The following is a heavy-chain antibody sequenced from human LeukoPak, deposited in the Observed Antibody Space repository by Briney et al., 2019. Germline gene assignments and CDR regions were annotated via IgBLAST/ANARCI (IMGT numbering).Heavy chain of an antibody. J-gene: IGHJ4*02. CDR1: GGSISSSSYY. D-gene: IGHD1-26*01. V-gene: IGHV4-39*02. CDR3: AREWPLRRGSYTY. CDR2: IYYSGST. Sequence: PSETLSLTCTVSGGSISSSSYYWGWIRQPPGKGLEWIGSIYYSGSTYYNPSLKSRVTISVDTSKNQFSLKLSSVTAADTAVYYCAREWPLRRGSYTYWGQGTLVTVSS.